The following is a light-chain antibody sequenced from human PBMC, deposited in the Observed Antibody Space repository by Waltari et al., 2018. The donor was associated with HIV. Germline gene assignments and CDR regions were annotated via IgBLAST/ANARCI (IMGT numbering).Light chain of an antibody. CDR2: CNS. V-gene: IGLV1-40*01. Sequence: QSVLTQPPSVSGAPGQRVTISCTGSNSNIWPGADVHWYHHLPGTAPKLLIYCNSNRPSGVPDRFSGSKSGTSASLAITGLQAEDEADYYCQSYDSSLSGSVFGGGTKLTVL. CDR1: NSNIWPGAD. J-gene: IGLJ3*02. CDR3: QSYDSSLSGSV.